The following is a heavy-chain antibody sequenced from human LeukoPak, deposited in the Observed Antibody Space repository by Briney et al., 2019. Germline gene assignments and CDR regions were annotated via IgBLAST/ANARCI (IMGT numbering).Heavy chain of an antibody. J-gene: IGHJ4*02. D-gene: IGHD5-18*01. Sequence: GASVKVSCKASGGTFSGYAISWVRQAPGQGLEWMGWISAYNGNTNYAQKLQGRVTMTTDTSTSTAYMELRSLRSDDTAVYYCARDVGGYSYGYGYWGQGTLVTVSS. CDR1: GGTFSGYA. CDR3: ARDVGGYSYGYGY. CDR2: ISAYNGNT. V-gene: IGHV1-18*01.